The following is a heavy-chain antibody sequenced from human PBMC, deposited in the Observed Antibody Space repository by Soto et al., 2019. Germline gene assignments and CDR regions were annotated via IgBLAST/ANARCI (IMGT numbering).Heavy chain of an antibody. D-gene: IGHD3-10*01. Sequence: EVQLVQSGAEVKKPGDSVKNSCKGSGYTFTSYWIGWVRQMPEKGLEWMGIIFPGDSDTRYSPSFQGRVSISDDKSISTASLQLNDLKASDTAIYYCARLRGFGWFGEQSSFDSWGQGTLVTVSS. CDR3: ARLRGFGWFGEQSSFDS. CDR2: IFPGDSDT. CDR1: GYTFTSYW. V-gene: IGHV5-51*03. J-gene: IGHJ4*02.